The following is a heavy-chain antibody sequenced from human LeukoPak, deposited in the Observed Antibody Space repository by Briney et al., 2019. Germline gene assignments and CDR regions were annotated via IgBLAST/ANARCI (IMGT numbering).Heavy chain of an antibody. CDR3: AREDPQTTVPEGVDV. V-gene: IGHV4-59*01. CDR2: IYYSGNT. Sequence: SETLSLTCTVSGGSISSFYWSWIRQAPGKGLEWIGYIYYSGNTNYNPSLKSRVTISVDTSKNQFSLKLSSVTAADTAVYYCAREDPQTTVPEGVDVWGQGTTVTVSS. CDR1: GGSISSFY. J-gene: IGHJ6*02. D-gene: IGHD4-17*01.